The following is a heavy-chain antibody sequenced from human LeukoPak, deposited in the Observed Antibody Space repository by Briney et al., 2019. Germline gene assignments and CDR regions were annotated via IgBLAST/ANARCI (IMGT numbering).Heavy chain of an antibody. Sequence: GESLKISCKGSGYSFTGYWIGWVRQMPGKGLEWMGIIYPGDSDTRYSPSFQGQVTISADKSISTAYLQWSSLKASDTAMYYCARPALRTYYYDSSGYGAFDIWGQGTMVTVSS. D-gene: IGHD3-22*01. V-gene: IGHV5-51*01. CDR3: ARPALRTYYYDSSGYGAFDI. J-gene: IGHJ3*02. CDR2: IYPGDSDT. CDR1: GYSFTGYW.